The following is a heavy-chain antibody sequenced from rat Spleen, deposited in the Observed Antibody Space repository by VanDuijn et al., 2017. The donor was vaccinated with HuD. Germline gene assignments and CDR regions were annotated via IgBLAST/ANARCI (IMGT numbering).Heavy chain of an antibody. D-gene: IGHD1-5*01. Sequence: QVQLKESGPGLMQPSETLSLTCTVSAFSLTNNSVGWVRQPLGKGLEWIAAISSGGDTYYSSALKSRLSISRDTSKNQVFLEMNGLQTEDTAVYFCRRDEYRNNWGFDYWGQGTLVTVSS. CDR1: AFSLTNNS. CDR2: ISSGGDT. CDR3: RRDEYRNNWGFDY. J-gene: IGHJ3*01. V-gene: IGHV2-6*01.